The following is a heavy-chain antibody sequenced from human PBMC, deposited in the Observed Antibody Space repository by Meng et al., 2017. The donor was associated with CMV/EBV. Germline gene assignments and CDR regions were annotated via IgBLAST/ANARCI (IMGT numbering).Heavy chain of an antibody. CDR3: ARWCSSTSCYYYYGMDV. J-gene: IGHJ6*02. CDR2: IWYDGSNK. V-gene: IGHV3-33*01. Sequence: GGSLRLSCAASGFTFSSYGMHWVRQAPGKGLEWVAVIWYDGSNKYYADSVKGRFTISRDNSKNTLYLQMNSLRAEDTAVYYCARWCSSTSCYYYYGMDVWGQGTTVTVSS. CDR1: GFTFSSYG. D-gene: IGHD2-2*01.